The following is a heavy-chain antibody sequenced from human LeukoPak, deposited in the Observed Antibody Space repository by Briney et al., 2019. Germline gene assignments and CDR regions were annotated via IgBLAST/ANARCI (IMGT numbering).Heavy chain of an antibody. CDR2: IHHSGNI. V-gene: IGHV4-38-2*02. D-gene: IGHD3-10*01. CDR1: GYSISSGYY. Sequence: PSETLSLTCTVSGYSISSGYYWGWIRQSPGKGLEWIGNIHHSGNIYYNVSLKSRVTISVHTSNNQFSLNLNFVTAADTAVYYCARDRGGLDAFDIWGQGTMVTVSS. CDR3: ARDRGGLDAFDI. J-gene: IGHJ3*02.